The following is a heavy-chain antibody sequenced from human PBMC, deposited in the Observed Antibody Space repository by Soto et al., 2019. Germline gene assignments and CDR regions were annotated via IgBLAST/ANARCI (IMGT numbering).Heavy chain of an antibody. V-gene: IGHV5-10-1*01. CDR3: AREAVEWLLPGKQHYYYYGMDV. J-gene: IGHJ6*02. CDR2: IDPSDSYT. Sequence: GESLKISCKGSGYSFTSYWISWVRQMPGKGLEWMGRIDPSDSYTNYSPSFQGHVTISADKSISTAYLQWSSLKASDTAMYYCAREAVEWLLPGKQHYYYYGMDVWGQGTTVTVSS. CDR1: GYSFTSYW. D-gene: IGHD3-3*01.